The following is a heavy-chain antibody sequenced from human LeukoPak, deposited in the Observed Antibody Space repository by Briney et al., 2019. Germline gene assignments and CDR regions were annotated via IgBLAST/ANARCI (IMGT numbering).Heavy chain of an antibody. D-gene: IGHD3-22*01. Sequence: SQTLSLTCTVSGGSISSGGYYWTWIRQHPGKGLEWIGHIYHSGITYYIPSLKSRVTISIDTSKNQFSLRMSSVTAAETAVYYCARDFGDSSGYDAYDIWGQGTMVTVSS. V-gene: IGHV4-31*03. CDR3: ARDFGDSSGYDAYDI. CDR1: GGSISSGGYY. CDR2: IYHSGIT. J-gene: IGHJ3*02.